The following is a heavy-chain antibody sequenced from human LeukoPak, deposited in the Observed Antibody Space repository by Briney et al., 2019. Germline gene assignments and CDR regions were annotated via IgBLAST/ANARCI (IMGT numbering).Heavy chain of an antibody. V-gene: IGHV3-7*01. CDR2: IKQDGSEK. J-gene: IGHJ4*02. CDR1: GFTFSGYW. Sequence: GGSLRLSCAASGFTFSGYWMSWVRQAPGNGLEWVANIKQDGSEKYYVDSVKGRFTISRDNAKNSLYLQMNSLRAEDTAVYYCVQWLEYYFDYWGQGTLVTVSS. D-gene: IGHD6-19*01. CDR3: VQWLEYYFDY.